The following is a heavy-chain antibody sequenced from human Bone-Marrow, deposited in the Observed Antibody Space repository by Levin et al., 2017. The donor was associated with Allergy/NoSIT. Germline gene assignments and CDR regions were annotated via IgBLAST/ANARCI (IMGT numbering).Heavy chain of an antibody. CDR1: GASISSYY. D-gene: IGHD2-21*02. CDR2: FHYTRDT. CDR3: ARHNNDFYEMDF. Sequence: SQTLSLTCAVSGASISSYYWSWIRQPPGRGLEWIAYFHYTRDTNSNPSLKGRGSISADTSKNHLSLKLTSVTAADTAVYFCARHNNDFYEMDFWSQGILVTVSS. V-gene: IGHV4-59*01. J-gene: IGHJ4*02.